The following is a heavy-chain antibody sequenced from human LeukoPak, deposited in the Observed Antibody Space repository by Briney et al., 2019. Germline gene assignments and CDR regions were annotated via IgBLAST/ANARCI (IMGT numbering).Heavy chain of an antibody. D-gene: IGHD3-3*01. CDR3: ARDYDFWSGYFDY. J-gene: IGHJ4*02. CDR2: IIPILGIA. Sequence: VASVKVSCKASGYTFTSYGISWVRQAPGQGLEWMGRIIPILGIANYAQKFQGRVTITADKSTSTAYMELSSLRSEDTAVYYCARDYDFWSGYFDYWGQGTLVTVSS. V-gene: IGHV1-69*04. CDR1: GYTFTSYG.